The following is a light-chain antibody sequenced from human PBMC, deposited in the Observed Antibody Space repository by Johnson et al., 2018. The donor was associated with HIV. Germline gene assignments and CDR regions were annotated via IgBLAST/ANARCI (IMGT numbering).Light chain of an antibody. CDR3: GTWDSSLSVSYV. V-gene: IGLV1-51*01. J-gene: IGLJ1*01. CDR1: SSNIGNNY. Sequence: QSVLKQPPSVSAAPGQKVTISCSGSSSNIGNNYVSWYQQLPGTAPKLLIYDNNKRPSGSPDRFSGSKSGTSATLDITGLQTGDEADYYCGTWDSSLSVSYVFGTGTKVTVL. CDR2: DNN.